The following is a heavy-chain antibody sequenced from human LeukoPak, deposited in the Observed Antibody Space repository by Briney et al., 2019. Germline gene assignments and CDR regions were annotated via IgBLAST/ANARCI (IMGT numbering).Heavy chain of an antibody. J-gene: IGHJ4*02. CDR1: GFTFDDYA. Sequence: PGRSLRLSCAASGFTFDDYAMHWVRQAPGKGLEWVSGISWNSGSIGYADSVKGRFTISRDNAKNSLYLQMSSLRAEDTALYYCAAQTYWGQGTLVTVS. CDR3: AAQTY. CDR2: ISWNSGSI. V-gene: IGHV3-9*01.